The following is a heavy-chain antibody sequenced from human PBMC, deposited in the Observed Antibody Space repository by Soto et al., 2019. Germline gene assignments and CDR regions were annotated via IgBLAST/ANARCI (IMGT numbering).Heavy chain of an antibody. CDR1: GGSISSGGYY. D-gene: IGHD6-6*01. J-gene: IGHJ4*02. Sequence: SETLSLTCTVSGGSISSGGYYWSWIRQHPGKGLEWIGYIYYSGSTYYNPSLKSRVTISVDTSKNQFSLKLSSVTAADTAVYYCARDPLSSSGNWGQGTLVTVSS. CDR3: ARDPLSSSGN. V-gene: IGHV4-31*03. CDR2: IYYSGST.